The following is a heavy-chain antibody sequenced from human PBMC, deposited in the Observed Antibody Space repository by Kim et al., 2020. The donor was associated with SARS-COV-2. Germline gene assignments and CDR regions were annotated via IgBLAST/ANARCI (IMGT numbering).Heavy chain of an antibody. CDR2: MRRSSSYT. D-gene: IGHD6-6*01. CDR1: GLTFSDSY. J-gene: IGHJ4*02. Sequence: GGSLRLSCAASGLTFSDSYMSWIRQAPGKGLEWLSYMRRSSSYTIYADSVKGRVTISRDNAKNSLYLQMNSLRAEDTAVYYYASARPGKNYLDYWGQGTL. CDR3: ASARPGKNYLDY. V-gene: IGHV3-11*06.